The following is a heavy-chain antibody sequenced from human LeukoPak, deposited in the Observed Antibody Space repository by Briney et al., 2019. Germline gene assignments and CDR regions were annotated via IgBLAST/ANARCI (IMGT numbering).Heavy chain of an antibody. CDR2: INHSGST. V-gene: IGHV4-34*01. J-gene: IGHJ6*03. D-gene: IGHD6-6*01. CDR1: GGSISSYY. Sequence: SETLSLTCTVSGGSISSYYWSWIRQPPGKGLEWIGEINHSGSTNYNPSLKSRVTISVDTSKNQFSLKLSSVTAADTAVYYCASIAARRYHYYYMDVWGKGTTVTVSS. CDR3: ASIAARRYHYYYMDV.